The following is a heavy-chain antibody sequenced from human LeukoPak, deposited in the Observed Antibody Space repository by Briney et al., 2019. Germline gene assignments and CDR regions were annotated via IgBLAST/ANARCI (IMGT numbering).Heavy chain of an antibody. D-gene: IGHD2-2*02. CDR2: ISSSSTYI. Sequence: PGGSLRLSCAAPGFTFSSYSMNWVRQGPGKGLEWVSSISSSSTYIYYADSVKGRFTISRDNAKNSLYLQMNSLRAEDTAVYYCARDLYCSSASCYRAYYYGMDVWGQGTTVTVSS. CDR3: ARDLYCSSASCYRAYYYGMDV. V-gene: IGHV3-21*01. J-gene: IGHJ6*02. CDR1: GFTFSSYS.